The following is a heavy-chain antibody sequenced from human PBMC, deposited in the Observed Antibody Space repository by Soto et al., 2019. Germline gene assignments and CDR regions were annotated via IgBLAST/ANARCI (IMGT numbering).Heavy chain of an antibody. CDR3: ARGRYGDY. V-gene: IGHV1-18*01. D-gene: IGHD1-1*01. Sequence: QVHLVQSGAEVKKPGASVKVSCKASGYTFTSYGITWVRQAPGQGLEWMGWISAHNGNTNYAQKLQGRVTVTRDTSTSTATTELRSLRSDDTAVYCCARGRYGDYWGQGALVTVSS. CDR1: GYTFTSYG. J-gene: IGHJ4*02. CDR2: ISAHNGNT.